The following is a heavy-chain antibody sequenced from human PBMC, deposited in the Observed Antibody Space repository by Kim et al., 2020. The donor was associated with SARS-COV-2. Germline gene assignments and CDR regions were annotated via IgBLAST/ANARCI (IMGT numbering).Heavy chain of an antibody. V-gene: IGHV3-21*01. CDR2: ISTSSSYI. Sequence: GGSLRLSCAASGFTFSSYSMNWVRQAPGKGLEWVSSISTSSSYIYYADSVKGRFTISRDNAKNSLYLQMNSPRAEDTAVYYCAREASLYCSGGSCYPASTAEYCQHWGQGTLVTVSS. CDR1: GFTFSSYS. D-gene: IGHD2-15*01. CDR3: AREASLYCSGGSCYPASTAEYCQH. J-gene: IGHJ1*01.